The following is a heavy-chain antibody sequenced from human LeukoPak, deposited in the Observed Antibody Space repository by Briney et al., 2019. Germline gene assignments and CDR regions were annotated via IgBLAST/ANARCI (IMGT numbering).Heavy chain of an antibody. D-gene: IGHD3-22*01. CDR3: ARYYYDSSGYYYFDY. CDR2: ISSSGSTI. CDR1: GFTFSSYE. V-gene: IGHV3-48*03. Sequence: GGSLRLSCAASGFTFSSYEMNWVRQAPGKGLEWVSYISSSGSTIYYADPVKGRFTISRDNAKNSLYLQMNSLRAEDTAVYFCARYYYDSSGYYYFDYWGQGTLVTVSS. J-gene: IGHJ4*02.